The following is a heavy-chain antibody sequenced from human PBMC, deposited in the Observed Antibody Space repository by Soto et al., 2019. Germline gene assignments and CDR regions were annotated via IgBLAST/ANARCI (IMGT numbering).Heavy chain of an antibody. Sequence: QVQLQESGPGLVKPSETLSLTCAVSGYSISSGYYWGWIRQPPGKGLEWIGSIYHSGSTYYNPSLQSRVTISVDTSKNQFSLKLSSVTAADTAVYYCAREGYDFWSGYYPAYYYYGMDVWGQGTTVTVSS. V-gene: IGHV4-38-2*02. D-gene: IGHD3-3*01. CDR3: AREGYDFWSGYYPAYYYYGMDV. CDR1: GYSISSGYY. J-gene: IGHJ6*02. CDR2: IYHSGST.